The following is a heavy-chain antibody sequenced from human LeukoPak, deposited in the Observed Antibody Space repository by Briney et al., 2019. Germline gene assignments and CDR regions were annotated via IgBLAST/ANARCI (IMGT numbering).Heavy chain of an antibody. CDR2: IYSGGST. D-gene: IGHD6-13*01. CDR1: GFTVSSNY. V-gene: IGHV3-53*01. CDR3: ARRTQQQVYFDY. Sequence: GGSLRLSCAASGFTVSSNYMSWVRQAPGKGLEWVSVIYSGGSTYYADSVKGRFTISRDNSKNTLYLQMNSLRAEDTAMYYCARRTQQQVYFDYWGRGTLVTVSS. J-gene: IGHJ4*02.